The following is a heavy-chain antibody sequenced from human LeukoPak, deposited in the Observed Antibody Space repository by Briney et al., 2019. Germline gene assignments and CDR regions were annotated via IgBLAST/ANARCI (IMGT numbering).Heavy chain of an antibody. J-gene: IGHJ3*02. D-gene: IGHD3-10*01. CDR2: ISSSSSYI. Sequence: PGGSLRLSCAVSGFTFSSYEMNWVRQAPGKGLEWVSSISSSSSYIYYADSVKGRFTISRDNAKNPLYLQKNSLRAEDTAVYYCARDSAEHAFDIWGQGTMVTVSS. CDR3: ARDSAEHAFDI. V-gene: IGHV3-21*01. CDR1: GFTFSSYE.